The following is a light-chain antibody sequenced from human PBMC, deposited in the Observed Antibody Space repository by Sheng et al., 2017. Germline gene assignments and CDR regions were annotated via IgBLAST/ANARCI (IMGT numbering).Light chain of an antibody. CDR1: VLAKKY. CDR2: KDS. J-gene: IGLJ2*01. V-gene: IGLV3-27*01. Sequence: SYELTQPSSVSVSPGQTARITCSGDVLAKKYARWFQQKPGQAPVLVIYKDSERPSGIPERFSGSSSGTTVTLTISGAQVEDEADYYCYSAADNNLVFGGGTKLTRP. CDR3: YSAADNNLV.